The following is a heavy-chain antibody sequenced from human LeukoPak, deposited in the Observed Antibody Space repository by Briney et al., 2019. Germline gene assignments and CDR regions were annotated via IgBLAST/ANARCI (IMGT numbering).Heavy chain of an antibody. Sequence: GGSLRLSCAASGFTLTNYDMSWVRLAPGKGLEWVSTISDSGHSTSYADSVKGRFTISRDNSKNTLYLQMNSLRAEDTALYYCATGEFYFDFWGQGTLVTVSS. CDR1: GFTLTNYD. CDR3: ATGEFYFDF. D-gene: IGHD3-16*01. V-gene: IGHV3-23*01. J-gene: IGHJ4*02. CDR2: ISDSGHST.